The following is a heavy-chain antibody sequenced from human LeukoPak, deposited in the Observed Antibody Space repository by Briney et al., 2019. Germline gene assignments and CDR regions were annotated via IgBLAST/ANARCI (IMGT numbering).Heavy chain of an antibody. CDR2: ISSSSYI. J-gene: IGHJ4*02. CDR1: GFTFSSYS. Sequence: KPGGSLRLSCAASGFTFSSYSMNWVRQAPGKGLGWVSSISSSSYIYYADSVKGRFTISRDNAKNSLYLQMNSLRAEDTAVYYCARASVAGTYFDYWGTGTLVTVSS. V-gene: IGHV3-21*01. CDR3: ARASVAGTYFDY. D-gene: IGHD6-19*01.